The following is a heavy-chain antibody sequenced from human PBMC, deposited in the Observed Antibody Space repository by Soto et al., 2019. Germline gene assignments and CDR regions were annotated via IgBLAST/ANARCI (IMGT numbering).Heavy chain of an antibody. CDR1: GGSISSGGYY. CDR3: ARVGGFSSSLNWFDP. D-gene: IGHD6-6*01. CDR2: IYYSGST. J-gene: IGHJ5*02. V-gene: IGHV4-31*03. Sequence: SETLSLTCTVSGGSISSGGYYWSWIRQHPGKGLEWIGYIYYSGSTYYNPSLKSRVTISVDTSKNQFSLKLSSVTAADTAVYYCARVGGFSSSLNWFDPWGQGTLVTVSS.